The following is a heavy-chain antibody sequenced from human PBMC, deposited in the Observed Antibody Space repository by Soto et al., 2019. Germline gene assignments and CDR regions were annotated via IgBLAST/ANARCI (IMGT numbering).Heavy chain of an antibody. J-gene: IGHJ4*02. CDR2: IYYSGST. Sequence: QLQLQESGPGLVKPSETLSLTCTVSGGSISSSSSYWGWIRQPPGKGLEWIGSIYYSGSTYYNPSLKSRVTMSVDTSNNQFSMKLSTVTAADTAVYYCARQGGIVGASRRWAHEYYFDYWGQGTLITVS. V-gene: IGHV4-39*01. D-gene: IGHD1-26*01. CDR3: ARQGGIVGASRRWAHEYYFDY. CDR1: GGSISSSSSY.